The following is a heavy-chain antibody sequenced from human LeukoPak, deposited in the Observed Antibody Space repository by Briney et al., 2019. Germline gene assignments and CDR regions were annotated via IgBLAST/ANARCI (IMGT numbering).Heavy chain of an antibody. D-gene: IGHD2-2*01. CDR2: IKQDGSEK. Sequence: PGGSLRLSCAASGFTFSCYWMSWVRQAPGKGLEWVANIKQDGSEKYYVDSVKGRFTISRDNAKNSLYLRMNSLRAEDTAVYYCARGSLPAAVMPSYFDYWGQGTLVTVSS. J-gene: IGHJ4*02. V-gene: IGHV3-7*03. CDR3: ARGSLPAAVMPSYFDY. CDR1: GFTFSCYW.